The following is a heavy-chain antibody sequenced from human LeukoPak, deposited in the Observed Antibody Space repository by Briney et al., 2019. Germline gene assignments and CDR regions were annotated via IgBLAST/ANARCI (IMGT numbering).Heavy chain of an antibody. V-gene: IGHV6-1*01. CDR3: ARETGLWLPFDI. CDR2: TFYRSKWRY. CDR1: GDSVSSKCDA. Sequence: SQTLSLTCGISGDSVSSKCDAGNWIRQSPSRGLEWLGRTFYRSKWRYDYAVSVKGRITINPDTSKNQFSLQLNSVTADDTAMYYCARETGLWLPFDILGQGTMVTVSS. J-gene: IGHJ3*02. D-gene: IGHD6-19*01.